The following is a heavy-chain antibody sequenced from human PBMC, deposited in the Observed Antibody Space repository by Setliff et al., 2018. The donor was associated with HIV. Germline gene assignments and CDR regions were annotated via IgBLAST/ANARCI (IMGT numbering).Heavy chain of an antibody. J-gene: IGHJ4*02. CDR3: ARDRCSGCYRFDY. CDR1: DGYINSGHFY. Sequence: SETLSLTCSVFDGYINSGHFYWNWIRQPAGKALEWIGRINTSGRTNYNPSLRSRVTISVDTSKNQFSLKLSSVTAADTAVYYCARDRCSGCYRFDYWGQGTLVTVSS. D-gene: IGHD6-19*01. V-gene: IGHV4-61*02. CDR2: INTSGRT.